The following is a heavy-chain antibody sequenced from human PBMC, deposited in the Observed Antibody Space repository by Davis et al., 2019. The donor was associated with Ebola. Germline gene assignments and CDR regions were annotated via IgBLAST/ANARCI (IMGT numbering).Heavy chain of an antibody. J-gene: IGHJ4*02. CDR2: IIPISDTP. CDR3: ARDFDGGNYYFDY. CDR1: GGSFSSHP. Sequence: SVKVSCKTSGGSFSSHPISWVRQAPRQGLEWMGGIIPISDTPHYAQKFQGRITITADASTSTAYMELGSLRSEDTATYFCARDFDGGNYYFDYWGPGTPVTVSS. D-gene: IGHD3-9*01. V-gene: IGHV1-69*13.